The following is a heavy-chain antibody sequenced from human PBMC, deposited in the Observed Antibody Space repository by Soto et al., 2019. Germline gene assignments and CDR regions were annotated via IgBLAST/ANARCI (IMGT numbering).Heavy chain of an antibody. J-gene: IGHJ4*02. Sequence: SETLSLTCNVSGGPISSGDYYWSWIRQHPGKGLEWIGYIYHNGNTHYNPSLKSRVTISLDTSKNQFSLNLSSVTAADTAVYYCASEGSESYSFDNWGQGALVT. V-gene: IGHV4-31*03. CDR3: ASEGSESYSFDN. CDR1: GGPISSGDYY. D-gene: IGHD3-10*01. CDR2: IYHNGNT.